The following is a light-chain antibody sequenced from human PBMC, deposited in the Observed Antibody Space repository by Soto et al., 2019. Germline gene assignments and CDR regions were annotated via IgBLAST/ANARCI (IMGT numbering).Light chain of an antibody. CDR2: RNN. CDR3: ATWDDSLTGVV. CDR1: SYNIGSNY. Sequence: QSVLTQPPSASGTPGQRVTISCSGSSYNIGSNYVYWYQQLPGTAPKLLIYRNNQRPSGVPDRFSGSKSGTSASLAISGLRSEDEADYYCATWDDSLTGVVFGGGTKLTAL. V-gene: IGLV1-47*01. J-gene: IGLJ2*01.